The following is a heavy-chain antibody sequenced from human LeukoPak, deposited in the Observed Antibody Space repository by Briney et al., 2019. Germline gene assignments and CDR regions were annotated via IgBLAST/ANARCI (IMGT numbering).Heavy chain of an antibody. Sequence: GGSLRLSCAASGFTFKYFWMSWVRQAPGKGLEWVSLINGDGDSTYYADSVKGRFTISRDNSKNSLYLQMNSLRTEDTALYYCAKGPKGFPYYFDYWGQGTLVTVSS. CDR3: AKGPKGFPYYFDY. D-gene: IGHD2-15*01. CDR1: GFTFKYFW. J-gene: IGHJ4*02. CDR2: INGDGDST. V-gene: IGHV3-43*02.